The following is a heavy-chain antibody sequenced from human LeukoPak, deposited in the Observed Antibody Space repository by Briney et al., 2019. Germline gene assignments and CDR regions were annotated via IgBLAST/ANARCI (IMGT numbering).Heavy chain of an antibody. CDR3: ATVRVNDYIWGTYRYSYFDY. CDR1: GFTVTDAW. J-gene: IGHJ4*02. Sequence: PGGSLRLSCAASGFTVTDAWMSWVRQAPGKGLEWVGRLKSKTDGATRDYAAAVKGRFTMSRDVSKNTFYLQMDSLQTEDTAVHFCATVRVNDYIWGTYRYSYFDYWGQGTLVTVSS. V-gene: IGHV3-15*01. D-gene: IGHD3-16*02. CDR2: LKSKTDGATR.